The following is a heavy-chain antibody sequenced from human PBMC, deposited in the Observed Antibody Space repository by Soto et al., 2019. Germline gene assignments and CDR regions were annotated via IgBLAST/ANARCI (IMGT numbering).Heavy chain of an antibody. CDR1: GFNVNSDY. CDR2: LSARGLP. D-gene: IGHD6-13*01. J-gene: IGHJ4*02. V-gene: IGHV3-53*01. Sequence: EAQLVESGGGLIQPGGSLRLSCTASGFNVNSDYMNWVRQAPGKGLEWVSALSARGLPFYAESVKGRFTISRDNSKNALYLQMDSLRVEDTAVYYCVRDSETSSSWSLDYWGQGTLVTVSS. CDR3: VRDSETSSSWSLDY.